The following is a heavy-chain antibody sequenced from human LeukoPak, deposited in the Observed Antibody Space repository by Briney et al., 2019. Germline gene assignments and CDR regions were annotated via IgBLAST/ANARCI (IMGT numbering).Heavy chain of an antibody. CDR2: ISGSGGST. CDR1: GFTFNNYA. Sequence: GGSLRLSCAASGFTFNNYAMSWVRQAPGKGLAWASTISGSGGSTYYADSVKGRFTVSRDNSKNTLNLQMNSLRAEDTAVYYCAKDNVFIPAEGWFDPWGQGTLVTVSS. J-gene: IGHJ5*02. D-gene: IGHD2-2*01. V-gene: IGHV3-23*01. CDR3: AKDNVFIPAEGWFDP.